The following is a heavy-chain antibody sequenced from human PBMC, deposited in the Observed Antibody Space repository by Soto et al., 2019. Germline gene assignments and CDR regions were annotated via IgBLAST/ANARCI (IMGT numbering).Heavy chain of an antibody. CDR1: GLPVSAYG. CDR2: ISFDEKIS. J-gene: IGHJ6*02. Sequence: GGSLRLSCTASGLPVSAYGLHWVRQAPGKGLEWVVVISFDEKISDYAESVRGRFTVSRDNHQNTMSLQMNSLRAEDTAIYYCAKDGAFSFGRYFYYGVDVWGQGTTVTVSS. CDR3: AKDGAFSFGRYFYYGVDV. D-gene: IGHD3-3*01. V-gene: IGHV3-30*18.